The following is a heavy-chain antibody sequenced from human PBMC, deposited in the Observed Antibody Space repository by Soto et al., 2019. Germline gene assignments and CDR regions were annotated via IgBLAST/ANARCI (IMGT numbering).Heavy chain of an antibody. CDR3: ARFYYDSSGYLPSPYYYYYGMDV. J-gene: IGHJ6*02. Sequence: GGSLRLSCAASGFTFSYYWMSWVRQAPWKGLEWVANIKQDGSEKYYEESVKGRFTISRDNAKNSLYLQMNSLRAEDTAVYYCARFYYDSSGYLPSPYYYYYGMDVWGQGTTVTSP. D-gene: IGHD3-22*01. V-gene: IGHV3-7*01. CDR2: IKQDGSEK. CDR1: GFTFSYYW.